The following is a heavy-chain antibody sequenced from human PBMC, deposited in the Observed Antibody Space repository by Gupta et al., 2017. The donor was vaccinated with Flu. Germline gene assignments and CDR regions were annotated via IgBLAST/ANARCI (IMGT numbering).Heavy chain of an antibody. D-gene: IGHD2-15*01. CDR3: AREQAYCSGGSCLKYFDY. J-gene: IGHJ4*02. Sequence: QVQLLESGGGLVKPGGSLRLSCAASGFTFSDYYLSWIRQAPGKGLEWVSYSSSSGSTISYADSVKGRFTISRDNAKNSLYLQMNSLRAEDTAVYYCAREQAYCSGGSCLKYFDYWGQGTLVTVSS. CDR2: SSSSGSTI. CDR1: GFTFSDYY. V-gene: IGHV3-11*01.